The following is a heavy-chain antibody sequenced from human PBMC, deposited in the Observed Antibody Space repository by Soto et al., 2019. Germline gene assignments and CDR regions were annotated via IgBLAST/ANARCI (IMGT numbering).Heavy chain of an antibody. V-gene: IGHV1-18*01. J-gene: IGHJ4*02. CDR1: GYTFSSYC. Sequence: GAPMNVSCKASGYTFSSYCISWVRQAPGQGLEWMGWISAYNGNTNYAQKLQGRVTMTTDTSTSTAYMELRSLRSDDTAVYYCARDLSVAGKNYWGQGTLVTVSS. CDR3: ARDLSVAGKNY. D-gene: IGHD6-19*01. CDR2: ISAYNGNT.